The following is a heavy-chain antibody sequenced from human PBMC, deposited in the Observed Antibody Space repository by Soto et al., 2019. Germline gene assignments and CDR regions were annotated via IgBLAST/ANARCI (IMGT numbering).Heavy chain of an antibody. Sequence: ASVKVSCKASGYTFTTYYMHWVRQAPGQGLEWMGIINPSGGGTNYAQKFQDRVTMTRDTSTSTVYMQLSSLRSEDTAVYYCARDLGGWPDYWGQGTLVTVS. D-gene: IGHD2-15*01. J-gene: IGHJ4*02. CDR1: GYTFTTYY. CDR2: INPSGGGT. V-gene: IGHV1-46*01. CDR3: ARDLGGWPDY.